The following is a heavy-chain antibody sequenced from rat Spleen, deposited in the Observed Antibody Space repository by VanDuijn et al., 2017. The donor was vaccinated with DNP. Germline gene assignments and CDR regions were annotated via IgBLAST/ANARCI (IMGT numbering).Heavy chain of an antibody. CDR2: ISAGGGNT. D-gene: IGHD2-1*01. J-gene: IGHJ2*01. Sequence: EVQLVESGGGLVQPGRSLKLSCTASGLTFSNYGMAWVRPAPTKGLEWVASISAGGGNTYYRDSVKGRFTVSRDNAENTVYLQMNSLRCEDTATYYCTTDTYRYFDYWGQGVMVTVSS. V-gene: IGHV5-27*01. CDR3: TTDTYRYFDY. CDR1: GLTFSNYG.